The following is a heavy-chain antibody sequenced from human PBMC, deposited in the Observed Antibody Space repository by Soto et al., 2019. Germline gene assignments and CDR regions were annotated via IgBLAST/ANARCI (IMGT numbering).Heavy chain of an antibody. CDR2: IYYSGST. CDR1: GGSISSRGYY. Sequence: SQTMSLTCTVSGGSISSRGYYWSWNRQHPGKGLEWIGYIYYSGSTYYNPSLKSRVTISVDTSKNQFSLKLSSVTAADTAVYYCARDPGIAAAGTNWFDPWGQGTLVTVSS. CDR3: ARDPGIAAAGTNWFDP. V-gene: IGHV4-31*03. J-gene: IGHJ5*02. D-gene: IGHD6-13*01.